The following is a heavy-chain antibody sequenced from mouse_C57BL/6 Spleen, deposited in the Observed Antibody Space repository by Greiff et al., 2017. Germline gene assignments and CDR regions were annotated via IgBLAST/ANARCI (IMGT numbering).Heavy chain of an antibody. CDR2: INPSTGGT. J-gene: IGHJ4*01. D-gene: IGHD2-1*01. V-gene: IGHV1-42*01. CDR1: GYSFTGYY. Sequence: VQLQQSGPELVKPGASVKISCKASGYSFTGYYMNWVKQSPENSLEWIGEINPSTGGTTYNQKFKAKATLTVDKSSSTAYMQLKSLTSEDSAVYYCARWGNYDWDDAMDCWGQGTSVTVSS. CDR3: ARWGNYDWDDAMDC.